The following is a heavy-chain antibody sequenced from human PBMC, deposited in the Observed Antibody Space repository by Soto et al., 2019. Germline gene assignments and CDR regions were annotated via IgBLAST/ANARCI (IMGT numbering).Heavy chain of an antibody. CDR1: GFSLSTSGMR. Sequence: GSGPTLVNPTQTLTLTCTFSGFSLSTSGMRVSWIRQPPGKALEWLARIDWDDDKFYSTSLKTRLTTSKDTSQNQVVLTMTNMDPVDTATYYCARTRSRRDAFDIWGQGTMVTVSS. CDR2: IDWDDDK. J-gene: IGHJ3*02. V-gene: IGHV2-70*04. D-gene: IGHD6-25*01. CDR3: ARTRSRRDAFDI.